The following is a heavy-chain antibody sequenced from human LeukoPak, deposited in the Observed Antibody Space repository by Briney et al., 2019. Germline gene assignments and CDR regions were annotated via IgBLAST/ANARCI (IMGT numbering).Heavy chain of an antibody. CDR2: MHPSGST. J-gene: IGHJ4*02. CDR3: ATGGDAYKTGY. Sequence: ETLSLTCTVSGDSISPYYLTWIRQPPGKGLEWIGHMHPSGSTSYNPSLKSRVTISADTSKNQFSLSLTFVNAADTAVYYCATGGDAYKTGYWGQGTLVSVSS. CDR1: GDSISPYY. D-gene: IGHD5-24*01. V-gene: IGHV4-59*12.